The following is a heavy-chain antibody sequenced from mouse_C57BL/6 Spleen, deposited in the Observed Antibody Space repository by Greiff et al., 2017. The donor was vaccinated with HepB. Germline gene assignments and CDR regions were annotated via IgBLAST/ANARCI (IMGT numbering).Heavy chain of an antibody. CDR3: AREGNWGRYAMDY. CDR1: GYSITSGYY. J-gene: IGHJ4*01. V-gene: IGHV3-6*01. CDR2: ISYDGSN. D-gene: IGHD4-1*01. Sequence: EVKVEESGPGLVKPSQSLSLTCSVTGYSITSGYYWNWIRQFPGNKLEWMGYISYDGSNNYNPSLKNRISITRDTSKNQFFLKLNSVTTEDTATYYCAREGNWGRYAMDYWGQGTSVTVSS.